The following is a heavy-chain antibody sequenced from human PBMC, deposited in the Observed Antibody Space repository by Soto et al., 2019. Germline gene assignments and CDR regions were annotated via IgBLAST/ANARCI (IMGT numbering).Heavy chain of an antibody. Sequence: EVQLVESGGGLVQPGGSLRLSCAASGFTFSSYSMNWVRQAPGEGLEWVSYISSSSGTIYYADSVKGRFTICRDNAMNSLYLQMNSLRDGDTAVYYCVGWYNFDYWGQGTLVSVSS. CDR3: VGWYNFDY. V-gene: IGHV3-48*02. CDR2: ISSSSGTI. J-gene: IGHJ4*02. D-gene: IGHD6-19*01. CDR1: GFTFSSYS.